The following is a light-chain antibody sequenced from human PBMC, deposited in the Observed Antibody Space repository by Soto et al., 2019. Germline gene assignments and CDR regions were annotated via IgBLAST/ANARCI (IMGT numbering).Light chain of an antibody. CDR2: SAS. V-gene: IGKV3-20*01. Sequence: EVGLTQSPGTLSLSTGERAILSCRAGQSVSSSYLAWYQQKPGQAPRLLIYSASSRATGIPDRFSGSGSGTDFILTISRLEPEDFAVYYCQQYGRSPWTFGQGTKVDI. CDR1: QSVSSSY. CDR3: QQYGRSPWT. J-gene: IGKJ1*01.